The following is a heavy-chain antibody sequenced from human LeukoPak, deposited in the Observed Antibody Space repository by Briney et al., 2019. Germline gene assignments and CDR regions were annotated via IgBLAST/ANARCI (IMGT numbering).Heavy chain of an antibody. D-gene: IGHD3-10*01. J-gene: IGHJ6*03. CDR1: GFSFSSYN. CDR3: GRNPYGGANGNTYYYFRDV. CDR2: ITTSSSYT. V-gene: IGHV3-21*01. Sequence: GGSLRLSCEASGFSFSSYNMDWVRQTPGKGLEWISCITTSSSYTFYADSVKGRFTISRDNARNSLYLQMNSLTAEDTAVYYLGRNPYGGANGNTYYYFRDVWEKGTRVTISS.